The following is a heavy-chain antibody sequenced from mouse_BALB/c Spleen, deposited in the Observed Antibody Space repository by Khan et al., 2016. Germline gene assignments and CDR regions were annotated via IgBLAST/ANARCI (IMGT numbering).Heavy chain of an antibody. D-gene: IGHD1-1*01. CDR3: ARMYYGDY. Sequence: VQLQQSGAELVKPGASVKLSCTASGFSIQDTYIHWVRQRPEQGLDWIGRIDPPNDNTKYDPKFQGKATITAATSSNTAYLQSSSVTYEGTAVYYCARMYYGDYWGQGTTLTVSS. CDR1: GFSIQDTY. CDR2: IDPPNDNT. V-gene: IGHV14-3*02. J-gene: IGHJ2*01.